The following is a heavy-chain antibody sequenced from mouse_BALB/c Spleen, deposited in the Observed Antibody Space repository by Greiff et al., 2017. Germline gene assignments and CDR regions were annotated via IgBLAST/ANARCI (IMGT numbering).Heavy chain of an antibody. D-gene: IGHD2-3*01. CDR3: ARDLYYYAMDY. Sequence: QVTLKESGPGILQPSQTLSLTCSFSGFSLSTSGMGVSWIRQPSGKGLEWLAHIYWDDDKRYNPSLKSRLTISKDTSSNQVFLKITSVDTADTATYYCARDLYYYAMDYWGQGTSVTVSS. CDR2: IYWDDDK. V-gene: IGHV8-12*01. CDR1: GFSLSTSGMG. J-gene: IGHJ4*01.